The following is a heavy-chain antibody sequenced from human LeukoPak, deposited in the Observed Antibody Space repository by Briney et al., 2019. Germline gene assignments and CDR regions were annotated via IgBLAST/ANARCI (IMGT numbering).Heavy chain of an antibody. V-gene: IGHV3-30*04. Sequence: SGGSLRLSCAASGFTFSSYAMHWVRQAPGKGLEWVAVISYDGSNKYYADSVKGRFTISRDNSKNTLYLQMNSLRAEDTAVYYCASSGYGDYYYYYYMDVWGKGTTVTISS. CDR2: ISYDGSNK. J-gene: IGHJ6*03. CDR1: GFTFSSYA. CDR3: ASSGYGDYYYYYYMDV. D-gene: IGHD4-17*01.